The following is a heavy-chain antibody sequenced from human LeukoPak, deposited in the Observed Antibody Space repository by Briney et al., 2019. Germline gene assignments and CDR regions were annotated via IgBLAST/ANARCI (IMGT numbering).Heavy chain of an antibody. CDR2: INPNSGGT. Sequence: ASVKVSRKASGYTFTGYYMHWVRQAPGQGLEWMGRINPNSGGTNYAHKFQGRVTMTRDTSISTAYMELSRLRSDDTAVYYCARVSALDWDDYWGQGTLVTVSS. CDR1: GYTFTGYY. V-gene: IGHV1-2*06. D-gene: IGHD3-3*01. CDR3: ARVSALDWDDY. J-gene: IGHJ4*02.